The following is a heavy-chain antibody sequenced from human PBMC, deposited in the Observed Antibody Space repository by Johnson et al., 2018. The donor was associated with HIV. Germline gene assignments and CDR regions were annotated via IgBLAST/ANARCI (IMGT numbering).Heavy chain of an antibody. Sequence: VQLVESGGGLVQPGGSLRLSCAASGFTFSSYWMSWVRQAPGKGLELVANIKQDGSEKYYVDSVKGRFTISRDNAKNSLYLQMNSLRAGDTAVYYCARTGVLGAFDIWGQGTMVTVAS. CDR1: GFTFSSYW. J-gene: IGHJ3*02. CDR2: IKQDGSEK. CDR3: ARTGVLGAFDI. D-gene: IGHD2-8*02. V-gene: IGHV3-7*04.